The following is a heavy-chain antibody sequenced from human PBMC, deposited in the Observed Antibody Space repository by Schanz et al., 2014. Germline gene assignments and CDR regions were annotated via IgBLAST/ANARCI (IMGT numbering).Heavy chain of an antibody. D-gene: IGHD1-1*01. CDR3: VRELSGGTFDY. V-gene: IGHV1-46*01. J-gene: IGHJ4*02. Sequence: QVQLVQSGAEVKKPGASVKVSCKASGYTFVSYSMHWVRQAPGQGLEWMGIINPSGGGTSYALRFQDRVTVTRDTSRSTAYMELNSLRSDDTAVYYCVRELSGGTFDYWGQGALVTVSS. CDR1: GYTFVSYS. CDR2: INPSGGGT.